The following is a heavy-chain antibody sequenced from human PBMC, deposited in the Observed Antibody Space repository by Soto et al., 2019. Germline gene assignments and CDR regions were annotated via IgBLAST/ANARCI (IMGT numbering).Heavy chain of an antibody. CDR3: ARDAGYGDYIRYYYYYGMDV. V-gene: IGHV1-18*01. CDR2: ISAYNGNT. J-gene: IGHJ6*02. CDR1: GYTFTSYG. Sequence: QVQLVQSGAEVKKPGASVKVSCKASGYTFTSYGISWVRQAPGQGLEWMGWISAYNGNTNYAQKLQGRVTMTTDTSTSTAYMELRSLRSDDTAVYYCARDAGYGDYIRYYYYYGMDVWGQGTTVTVSS. D-gene: IGHD4-17*01.